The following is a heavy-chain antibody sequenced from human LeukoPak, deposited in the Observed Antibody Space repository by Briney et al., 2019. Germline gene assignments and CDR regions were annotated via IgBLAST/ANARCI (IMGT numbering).Heavy chain of an antibody. J-gene: IGHJ4*02. CDR3: AKDFPPYCGGDCSFDGY. V-gene: IGHV3-30*02. CDR1: GFTFSSYG. D-gene: IGHD2-21*02. CDR2: IWYDGSNK. Sequence: PGGSLRLSCAASGFTFSSYGMHWVRQAPGKGLEWVAVIWYDGSNKYYADSVKGRFTISRDNSKDTLYLQMNSLRAEDTAVYYCAKDFPPYCGGDCSFDGYWGQGTLVTVSS.